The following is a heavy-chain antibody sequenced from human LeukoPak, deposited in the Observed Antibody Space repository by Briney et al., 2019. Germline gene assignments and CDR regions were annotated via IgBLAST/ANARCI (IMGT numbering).Heavy chain of an antibody. CDR2: IYYSGST. CDR1: GGSIISSSYY. J-gene: IGHJ4*02. CDR3: ARLRDILTGRAVY. Sequence: SETLSLTCTVSGGSIISSSYYWGWIRQPPGKGLEWIGSIYYSGSTYYNPSLKSRVTISVDTSKNQFSLKLSSVTASDTAVYYCARLRDILTGRAVYWGQGTLVTVSS. D-gene: IGHD3-9*01. V-gene: IGHV4-39*01.